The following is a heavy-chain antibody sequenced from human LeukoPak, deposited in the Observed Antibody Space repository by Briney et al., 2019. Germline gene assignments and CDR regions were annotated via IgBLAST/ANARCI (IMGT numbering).Heavy chain of an antibody. CDR1: GGSISSSSYC. CDR3: ARLEAYSSGWYVHDAFDI. Sequence: SETLSLTCTVAGGSISSSSYCWGWIRQPPGKGLEWFGSIYYSGSTYYNPPLKSRVTISVDTSKNQFSLKLSSVTAADTAVYYCARLEAYSSGWYVHDAFDIWGQGTMVTVSS. J-gene: IGHJ3*02. CDR2: IYYSGST. V-gene: IGHV4-39*01. D-gene: IGHD6-19*01.